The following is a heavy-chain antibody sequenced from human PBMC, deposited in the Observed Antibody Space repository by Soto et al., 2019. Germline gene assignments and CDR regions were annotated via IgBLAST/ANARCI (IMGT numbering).Heavy chain of an antibody. Sequence: PSETLSLTCAVSGGSISSSNWWSWVRQPPGKGLEWIGEIYHSGSTNYNPSLKSRVTISVDKSKNQFSLKLSSVTAADTAVHYCARVSGSYYYGMDVWGQGTTVTSP. CDR2: IYHSGST. CDR3: ARVSGSYYYGMDV. V-gene: IGHV4-4*02. J-gene: IGHJ6*02. CDR1: GGSISSSNW. D-gene: IGHD1-26*01.